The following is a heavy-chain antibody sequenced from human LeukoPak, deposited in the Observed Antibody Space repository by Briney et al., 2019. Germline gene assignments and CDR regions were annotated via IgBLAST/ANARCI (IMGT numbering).Heavy chain of an antibody. Sequence: SETLCLTCAVYGGSFSGYYWSWIRQPPGKGLEWIGEINHSGSTNYNPSLKSRVTISVDTSKNQFSLKLSSVTAADTAVYYCARGRWCRWTYYYYMDVWGKGTTVTVSS. V-gene: IGHV4-34*01. J-gene: IGHJ6*03. CDR3: ARGRWCRWTYYYYMDV. CDR1: GGSFSGYY. D-gene: IGHD4/OR15-4a*01. CDR2: INHSGST.